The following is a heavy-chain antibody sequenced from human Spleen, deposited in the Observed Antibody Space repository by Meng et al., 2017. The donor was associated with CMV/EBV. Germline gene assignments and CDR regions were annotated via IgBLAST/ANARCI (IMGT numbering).Heavy chain of an antibody. CDR3: GRGGSSAWYYYYAVDA. J-gene: IGHJ6*02. CDR2: INPNSGGT. D-gene: IGHD2-2*01. CDR1: GYTFTGYY. V-gene: IGHV1-2*02. Sequence: ASVKVSCKASGYTFTGYYMHWVRQAPGQGLEWMGWINPNSGGTNYAQKFQGRVTMTRDTSISTAYMELSRLRSDDTAVYYCGRGGSSAWYYYYAVDAWGQGTTVTVSS.